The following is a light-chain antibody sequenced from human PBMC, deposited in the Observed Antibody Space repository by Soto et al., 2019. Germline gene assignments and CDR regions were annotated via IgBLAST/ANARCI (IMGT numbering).Light chain of an antibody. CDR2: AAS. Sequence: DIQMTQSPSSLSASVGDRVTITCRASQSISSYLNWYQQKPGKAPKLLIYAASSLQSGVPSRFXGSGSGTDFTLTISSLQPEDFATYYCQQSYSTLEYTFGQGTKLEIK. CDR3: QQSYSTLEYT. V-gene: IGKV1-39*01. CDR1: QSISSY. J-gene: IGKJ2*01.